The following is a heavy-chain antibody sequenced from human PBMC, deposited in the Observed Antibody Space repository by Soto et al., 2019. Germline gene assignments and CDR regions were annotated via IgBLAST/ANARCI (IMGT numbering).Heavy chain of an antibody. V-gene: IGHV4-4*02. D-gene: IGHD1-26*01. CDR3: GRYIYSGSNYFDS. CDR1: GVSISSTIW. J-gene: IGHJ4*02. CDR2: IYHSGST. Sequence: TSETLSLTCGVSGVSISSTIWWNWVRQPPGKGLEWIGEIYHSGSTNYNPSLKSRVTISIDKSKNQFSLALSSVTAADTAVYYCGRYIYSGSNYFDSWGQRTLVTVSS.